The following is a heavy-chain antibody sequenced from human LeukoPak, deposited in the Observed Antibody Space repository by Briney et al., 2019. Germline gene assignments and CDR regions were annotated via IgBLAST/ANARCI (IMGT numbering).Heavy chain of an antibody. CDR2: LRGNGDT. D-gene: IGHD2-15*01. CDR1: GFTFSSYA. J-gene: IGHJ4*02. V-gene: IGHV3-23*01. CDR3: AKASWVSNADVVL. Sequence: GGSLTLSCAASGFTFSSYAMSWVREAPARGLEWVSSLRGNGDTFYADSVKGRFTLSRDDSRNTVYFQLNNLRVEDTAVYYCAKASWVSNADVVLWGQGTVVTVSS.